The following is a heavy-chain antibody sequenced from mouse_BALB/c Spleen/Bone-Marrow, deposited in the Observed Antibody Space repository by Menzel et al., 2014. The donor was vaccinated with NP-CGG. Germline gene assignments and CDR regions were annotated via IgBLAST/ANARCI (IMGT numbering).Heavy chain of an antibody. V-gene: IGHV1S137*01. Sequence: VQLQESGAELMRPGVSVKISCKGSGYTFTDYAMHWVKQSHAKSLEWIGVISTYYGDASYNQKFKGKATMTVDKSSSTAYMELARLTSEDSAIYYCAREGGNFPWFAYWGQGTLVTVSA. CDR1: GYTFTDYA. CDR3: AREGGNFPWFAY. CDR2: ISTYYGDA. J-gene: IGHJ3*01. D-gene: IGHD2-1*01.